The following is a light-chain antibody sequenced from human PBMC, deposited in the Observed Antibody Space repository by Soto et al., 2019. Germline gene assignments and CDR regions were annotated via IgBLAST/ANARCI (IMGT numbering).Light chain of an antibody. Sequence: DIVMTQSPDSLAVSLGERATINCKSSQSLLFKSTNVIQLAWYQQKPGQPPKVLIYRASTRASGVPDRFSGSGSGTDFNLTISSLQAEDAAVYYCQQHYSIPLTFGGGTKVEIK. CDR1: QSLLFKSTNVIQ. CDR2: RAS. J-gene: IGKJ4*01. V-gene: IGKV4-1*01. CDR3: QQHYSIPLT.